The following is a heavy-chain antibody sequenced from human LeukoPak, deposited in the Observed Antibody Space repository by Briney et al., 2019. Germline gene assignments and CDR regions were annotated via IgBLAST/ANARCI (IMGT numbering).Heavy chain of an antibody. CDR1: GFTFSSYS. Sequence: GGSLRLSCAASGFTFSSYSMNWVRQAPGKGLEWVSSISSSSSYIYYADSVKGRFTISRDNAKNSLYLQMNSLRAEDTAVYYCARDFTSRYFDNFDYWGQGTLVTVSS. V-gene: IGHV3-21*01. J-gene: IGHJ4*02. CDR3: ARDFTSRYFDNFDY. D-gene: IGHD3-9*01. CDR2: ISSSSSYI.